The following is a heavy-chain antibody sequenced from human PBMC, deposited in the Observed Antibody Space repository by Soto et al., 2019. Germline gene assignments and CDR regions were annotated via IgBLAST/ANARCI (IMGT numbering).Heavy chain of an antibody. CDR3: AGYSGWYNRYYYGMDV. Sequence: SVKVSCKASGGTFSSYAISWVRQAPGQGLEWMGGIIPIFGTANYAQKFQGRVTITADKSTSTAYMELSSLRSEDTAVYYCAGYSGWYNRYYYGMDVWGQGTRVTVSS. J-gene: IGHJ6*02. V-gene: IGHV1-69*06. CDR1: GGTFSSYA. D-gene: IGHD6-19*01. CDR2: IIPIFGTA.